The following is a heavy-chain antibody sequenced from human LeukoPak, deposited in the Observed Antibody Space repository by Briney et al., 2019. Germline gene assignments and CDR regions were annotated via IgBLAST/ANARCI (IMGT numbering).Heavy chain of an antibody. CDR3: AREGDFWSGCDY. V-gene: IGHV1-2*02. CDR1: GYTFTGYY. J-gene: IGHJ4*02. CDR2: INPNSGGT. Sequence: GASVKVSCKASGYTFTGYYMHWVRQAPGQGLEWMGWINPNSGGTNYAKKFQGRVTMTRDTSISTAYMELSRLRSDDTAVYYCAREGDFWSGCDYWGQGTLVTVSS. D-gene: IGHD3-3*01.